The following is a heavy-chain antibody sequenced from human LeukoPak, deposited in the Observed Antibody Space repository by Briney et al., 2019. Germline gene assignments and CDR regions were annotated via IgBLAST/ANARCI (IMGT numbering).Heavy chain of an antibody. CDR2: IRYDGTNK. CDR1: GFTFSTYG. J-gene: IGHJ6*03. D-gene: IGHD4-17*01. V-gene: IGHV3-30*02. CDR3: AKDRDYGDYPSAYYYTDV. Sequence: GGSLRLSCAATGFTFSTYGIHWVRQAPGKGLEWVAFIRYDGTNKWYADSVKGRFTISRDNSKNMLYLQMNSLRAEDTAVYHCAKDRDYGDYPSAYYYTDVWGKGTTVTVSS.